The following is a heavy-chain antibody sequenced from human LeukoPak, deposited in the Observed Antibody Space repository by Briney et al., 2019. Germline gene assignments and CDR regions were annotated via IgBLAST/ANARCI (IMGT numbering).Heavy chain of an antibody. CDR1: GFTFNSYA. Sequence: GGSLRLSCAASGFTFNSYAMAWVRQAPEKGLEWISSITDSGISTYYADSVKGRFTISRDNSKNTLYLQMNSLRAEDTAVYYCAKGSRGSYDYWGQGTLVTVSS. CDR3: AKGSRGSYDY. V-gene: IGHV3-23*01. J-gene: IGHJ4*02. CDR2: ITDSGIST. D-gene: IGHD1-26*01.